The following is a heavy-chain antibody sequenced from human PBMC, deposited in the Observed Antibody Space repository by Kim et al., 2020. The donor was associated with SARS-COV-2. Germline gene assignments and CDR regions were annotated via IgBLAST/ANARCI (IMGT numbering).Heavy chain of an antibody. J-gene: IGHJ4*02. Sequence: SETLSLTCTVSGASFSSDSYYWGWIRQPPGKGPEWLGNVYYTGNTYYSPSLRSRVTISVDTSKNQFSLKLSSVTAADTAVYFCARLPTYCGGDCFDYWGQGSLVTVSS. CDR1: GASFSSDSYY. D-gene: IGHD2-21*01. CDR3: ARLPTYCGGDCFDY. V-gene: IGHV4-39*01. CDR2: VYYTGNT.